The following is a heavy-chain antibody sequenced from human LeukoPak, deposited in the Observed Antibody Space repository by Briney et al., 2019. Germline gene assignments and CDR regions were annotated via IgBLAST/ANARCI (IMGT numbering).Heavy chain of an antibody. D-gene: IGHD6-19*01. Sequence: PSETLSLTCTVSGGSISSSSYYWGWMRQPPGKGLEWIGSIYYSGSTYYNPSLKSRVTISVDTSKNQFSLKLSSVTAADTAVYYCARRPRAGDTIRGYYYYMYVWGKGTTVTISS. J-gene: IGHJ6*03. CDR2: IYYSGST. V-gene: IGHV4-39*07. CDR3: ARRPRAGDTIRGYYYYMYV. CDR1: GGSISSSSYY.